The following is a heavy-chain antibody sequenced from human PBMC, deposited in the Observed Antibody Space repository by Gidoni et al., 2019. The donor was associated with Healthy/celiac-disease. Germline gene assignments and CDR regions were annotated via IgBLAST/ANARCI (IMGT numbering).Heavy chain of an antibody. J-gene: IGHJ5*02. Sequence: EVQLVESGGGLQPGGSLRRSCAASGFTFSSYAMSWVRQAPGKGLEWVSAISGSGGSTYYADSVKGRFTISRDNSKNTLYLQMNSLRAEDTAVYYCAKELRSTSLLGWFDPWGQGTLVTVSS. CDR2: ISGSGGST. D-gene: IGHD2-2*01. CDR1: GFTFSSYA. V-gene: IGHV3-23*04. CDR3: AKELRSTSLLGWFDP.